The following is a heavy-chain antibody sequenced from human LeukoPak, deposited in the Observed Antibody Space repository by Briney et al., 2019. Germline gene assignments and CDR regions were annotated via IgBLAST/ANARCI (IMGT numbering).Heavy chain of an antibody. CDR1: GFTFSSYG. J-gene: IGHJ3*02. V-gene: IGHV3-23*01. D-gene: IGHD2-15*01. Sequence: GSLRLSCAASGFTFSSYGMSWVRQAPGKGLEWVSVISGIGTGGTTYYADSVKGRFTMSRDNAKNSLYLQMNSLRAEDTAVYYCARPVVAATTPDTFDIWGQGTMVTVSS. CDR2: ISGIGTGGTT. CDR3: ARPVVAATTPDTFDI.